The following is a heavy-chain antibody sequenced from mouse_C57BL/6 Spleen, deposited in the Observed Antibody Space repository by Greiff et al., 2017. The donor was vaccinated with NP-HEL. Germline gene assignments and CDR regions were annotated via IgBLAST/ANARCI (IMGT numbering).Heavy chain of an antibody. CDR1: GYTFTSYW. Sequence: QVQLQQPGAELVKPGASVKMSCKASGYTFTSYWITWVKQRPGQGLEWIGDIYPGSGSTNYNEKFKGKATLTVDTSSSTAYMQLSSLTSENSAVYYGARRGDYYSSSPFDYWGQGTTLTVSS. J-gene: IGHJ2*01. CDR2: IYPGSGST. CDR3: ARRGDYYSSSPFDY. V-gene: IGHV1-55*01. D-gene: IGHD1-1*01.